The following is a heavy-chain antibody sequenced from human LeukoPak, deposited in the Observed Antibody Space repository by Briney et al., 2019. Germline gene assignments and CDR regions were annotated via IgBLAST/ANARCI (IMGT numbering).Heavy chain of an antibody. V-gene: IGHV3-23*01. CDR1: GFTFSSYA. CDR3: AKFPYSSSWYGGPRPI. J-gene: IGHJ4*02. CDR2: ISGSGGST. D-gene: IGHD6-13*01. Sequence: GGSLRLSCAASGFTFSSYAMSWVRQAPGKGLEWVSAISGSGGSTYYADSVKGRFTISRDNSKNTLHLQMNSLRAEDTAVYYCAKFPYSSSWYGGPRPIWGQGTLVTVSS.